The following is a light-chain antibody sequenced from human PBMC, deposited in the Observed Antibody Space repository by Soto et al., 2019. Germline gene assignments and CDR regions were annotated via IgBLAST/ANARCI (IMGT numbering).Light chain of an antibody. CDR3: AAWDASLDGYV. J-gene: IGLJ1*01. CDR2: SYD. Sequence: QSVLTQPPSASGTPWQRVTISCSTSSSNLGDNAVNWYQHVPGTAPKLLIYSYDQRPSGVPDRFPGSKSGTSASLAISGLQSEDEADYYCAAWDASLDGYVFGTGTKVTVL. V-gene: IGLV1-44*01. CDR1: SSNLGDNA.